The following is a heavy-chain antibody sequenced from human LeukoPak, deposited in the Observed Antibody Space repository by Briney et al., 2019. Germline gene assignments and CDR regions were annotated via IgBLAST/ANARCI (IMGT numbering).Heavy chain of an antibody. D-gene: IGHD6-13*01. CDR2: INAGNGNT. Sequence: GASVRVSGKASGYTCTSYAMHWVRQAPGQRLEWMGWINAGNGNTKYSQKFQGRVTITADESTSTAYMELSSLRSEDTAVYFCASAPRYSSSWPNNWFDPWGQGTLVTVSS. J-gene: IGHJ5*02. CDR1: GYTCTSYA. CDR3: ASAPRYSSSWPNNWFDP. V-gene: IGHV1-3*01.